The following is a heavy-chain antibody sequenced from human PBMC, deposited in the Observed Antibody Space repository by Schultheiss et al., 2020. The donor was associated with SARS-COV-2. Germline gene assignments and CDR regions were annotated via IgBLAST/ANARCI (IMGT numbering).Heavy chain of an antibody. Sequence: SETLSLTCTVSGGSISSSSYYWGWIRQPPGKGLEWIGYINYSGSTNYNPSLKSRVTISVDTSKNQFSLKLSSVTAADTAVYYCARQEDYYYYMDVWGKGTTVTVSS. V-gene: IGHV4-61*05. CDR1: GGSISSSSYY. CDR3: ARQEDYYYYMDV. CDR2: INYSGST. J-gene: IGHJ6*03.